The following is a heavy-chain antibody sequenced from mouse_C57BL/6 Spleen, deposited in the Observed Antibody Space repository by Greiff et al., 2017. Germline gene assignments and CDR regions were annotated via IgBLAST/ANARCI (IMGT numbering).Heavy chain of an antibody. CDR3: ARKASRELAFDY. CDR2: IHPNSGST. D-gene: IGHD6-1*01. V-gene: IGHV1-64*01. CDR1: GYTFTSYW. J-gene: IGHJ2*01. Sequence: QVQLQQPGAELVKPGASVKLSCKASGYTFTSYWMHWVKQRPGQGLEWIGMIHPNSGSTNYNEKFKSKATLTVDKSSSTAYMQLSSLASEDSAVYYGARKASRELAFDYWGQGTTLTVSS.